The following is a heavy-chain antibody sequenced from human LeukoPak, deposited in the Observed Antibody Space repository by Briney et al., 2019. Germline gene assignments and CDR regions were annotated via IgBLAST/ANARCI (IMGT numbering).Heavy chain of an antibody. CDR1: GFTVSSNY. V-gene: IGHV3-66*01. D-gene: IGHD5-24*01. CDR3: ARDGRDGYNLHYYYYYGMDV. J-gene: IGHJ6*02. Sequence: GGSLRLSCAASGFTVSSNYMSWVRQAPGKGLEWVSVIYSGGSTYYADSVKGRFTISRDNSKNTLYPQMNSLRAEDTAVYYCARDGRDGYNLHYYYYYGMDVWGQGTRSPSP. CDR2: IYSGGST.